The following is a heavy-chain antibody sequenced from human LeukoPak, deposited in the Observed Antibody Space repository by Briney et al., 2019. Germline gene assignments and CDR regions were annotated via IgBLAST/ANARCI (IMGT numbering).Heavy chain of an antibody. J-gene: IGHJ2*01. Sequence: GGSLRLSCAASGFTVSSNYMSWVRQAPGKGLEWVSVIYSGGSTYYADSVKGRFTISRDNSKNTLYLQMNSLRAEDTAVYYCARALPVSYETQNWYFDLWGRGTLVTVSS. CDR2: IYSGGST. CDR1: GFTVSSNY. V-gene: IGHV3-53*05. D-gene: IGHD5-18*01. CDR3: ARALPVSYETQNWYFDL.